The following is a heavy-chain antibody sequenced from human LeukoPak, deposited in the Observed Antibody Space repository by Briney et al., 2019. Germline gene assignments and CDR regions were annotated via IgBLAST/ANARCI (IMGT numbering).Heavy chain of an antibody. CDR3: ATGGFYFDF. D-gene: IGHD3-16*01. Sequence: PGGSLRLSCAASGFTFTNYDMSWVRQAPGKGLEWVSTISDSGHSTSYADSVKGRFTISRDNSKNTLYLQMNSLRAEDTALYYCATGGFYFDFWGQGTLVTVSS. CDR2: ISDSGHST. J-gene: IGHJ4*02. V-gene: IGHV3-23*01. CDR1: GFTFTNYD.